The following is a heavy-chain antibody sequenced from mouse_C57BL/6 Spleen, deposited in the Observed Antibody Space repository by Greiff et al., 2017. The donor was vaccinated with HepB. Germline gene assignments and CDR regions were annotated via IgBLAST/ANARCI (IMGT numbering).Heavy chain of an antibody. CDR3: ARGDGYGVYAMDY. Sequence: QVQLQQSGAELVMPGASVKLYCKASGYTFTSYWMHWVKQRPGQGLEWIGEIDPSDSYTNYNQKFKGKSTLTVDKSSSTAYMQLSSLTSEDSAVYYCARGDGYGVYAMDYWGQGTSVTVSS. V-gene: IGHV1-69*01. CDR2: IDPSDSYT. D-gene: IGHD2-3*01. J-gene: IGHJ4*01. CDR1: GYTFTSYW.